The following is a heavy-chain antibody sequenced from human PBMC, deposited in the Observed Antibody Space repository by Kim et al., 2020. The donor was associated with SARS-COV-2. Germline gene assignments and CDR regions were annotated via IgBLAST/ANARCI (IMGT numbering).Heavy chain of an antibody. CDR3: ARDRIFGVVRGWFDP. J-gene: IGHJ5*02. V-gene: IGHV3-30-3*01. Sequence: GGSLRLSCAASGFTFSSYAMHWVRQAPGKGLEWVAVISYDGSNKYYADSVKGRFTISRDNSKNTLYLQMNSLRAEDTAVYYCARDRIFGVVRGWFDPWG. D-gene: IGHD3-3*01. CDR1: GFTFSSYA. CDR2: ISYDGSNK.